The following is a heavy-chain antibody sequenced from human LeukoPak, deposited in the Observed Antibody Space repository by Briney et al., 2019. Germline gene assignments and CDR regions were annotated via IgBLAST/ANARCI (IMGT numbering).Heavy chain of an antibody. V-gene: IGHV5-51*01. Sequence: GESLKISCQGSGYRFTSYWIGWVRQMPGKGLEWMGIIFPGDSDARYSPSFQGQVTISADKSISTAYLQWSTLKASDTAMYYCARHSSGYSGPDYWGQGTLVTVSS. CDR2: IFPGDSDA. J-gene: IGHJ4*02. D-gene: IGHD3-22*01. CDR1: GYRFTSYW. CDR3: ARHSSGYSGPDY.